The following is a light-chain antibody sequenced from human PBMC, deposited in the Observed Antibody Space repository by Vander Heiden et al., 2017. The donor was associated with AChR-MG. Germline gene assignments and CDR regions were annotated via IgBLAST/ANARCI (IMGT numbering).Light chain of an antibody. CDR1: SSDVGGYNY. J-gene: IGLJ2*01. V-gene: IGLV2-14*03. CDR2: DVS. Sequence: QSALTQPASVSGSPGQSITISCTGTSSDVGGYNYVSWYQQHPGTAPKFLIYDVSVRPSGISHRFSGSKSGNTASLTISGLQPEDEADYYCSAYRSGNTVFFGGGTRVTVL. CDR3: SAYRSGNTVF.